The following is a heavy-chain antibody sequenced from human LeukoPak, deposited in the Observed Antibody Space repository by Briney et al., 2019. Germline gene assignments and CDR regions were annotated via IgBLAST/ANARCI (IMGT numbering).Heavy chain of an antibody. CDR3: ARDNIVVVPAAIIHYYYYMDV. V-gene: IGHV1-18*01. CDR1: GYTFTSYG. J-gene: IGHJ6*03. Sequence: VASVNVSFKASGYTFTSYGISWVRQAPGQGRGGMGWISAYNGNTNYAQKLQGRVTMTTDTSPSTAYMELRSLRSDDTAVYYCARDNIVVVPAAIIHYYYYMDVWGKGTTVTVSS. D-gene: IGHD2-2*01. CDR2: ISAYNGNT.